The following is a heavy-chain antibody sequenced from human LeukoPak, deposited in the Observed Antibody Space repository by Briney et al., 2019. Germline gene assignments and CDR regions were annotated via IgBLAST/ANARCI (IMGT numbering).Heavy chain of an antibody. Sequence: PGGSLRLSCAASGFTFSSYWMSWVRQAPGKGLEWVANIKQDGSEKYYVDSVKGRFTISRDNAKNSLYLQMNSLRAEDTAVYYCAREGMVRGVISSYYYYGMDVWGQGTTVTVSS. D-gene: IGHD3-10*01. V-gene: IGHV3-7*01. J-gene: IGHJ6*02. CDR3: AREGMVRGVISSYYYYGMDV. CDR1: GFTFSSYW. CDR2: IKQDGSEK.